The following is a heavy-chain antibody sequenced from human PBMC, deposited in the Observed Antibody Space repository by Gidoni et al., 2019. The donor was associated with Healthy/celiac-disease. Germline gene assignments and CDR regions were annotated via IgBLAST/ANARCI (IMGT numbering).Heavy chain of an antibody. D-gene: IGHD5-12*01. J-gene: IGHJ4*02. V-gene: IGHV3-23*01. Sequence: EVQLLESGGGLVQPGGSLRLSCAASGFTFSSYAISWVRQAPGKGLEWVSAIIGSGGSTYYADSVKGRFTISRDNSKNTLYLQMNSLRAEDTAVYYCAKDDYIVATIFLYWGQGTLVTVSS. CDR1: GFTFSSYA. CDR3: AKDDYIVATIFLY. CDR2: IIGSGGST.